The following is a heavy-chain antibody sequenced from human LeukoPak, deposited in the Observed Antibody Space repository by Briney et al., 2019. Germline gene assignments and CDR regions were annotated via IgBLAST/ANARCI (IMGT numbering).Heavy chain of an antibody. V-gene: IGHV4-59*01. CDR2: IYYSRST. CDR1: DGSISSYY. J-gene: IGHJ4*02. CDR3: ARDGGAEVYFDY. Sequence: SETLSLTCSVSDGSISSYYWSWIRQPPGKGLEWIGYIYYSRSTNYNPSLKSRVTISVDTSKNQFSLKLSSVTAADTAVYYCARDGGAEVYFDYWGQGTLVTVSS. D-gene: IGHD3-16*01.